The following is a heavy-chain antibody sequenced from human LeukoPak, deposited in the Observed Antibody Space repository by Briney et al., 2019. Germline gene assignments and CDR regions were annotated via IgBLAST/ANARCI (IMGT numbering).Heavy chain of an antibody. V-gene: IGHV3-30-3*01. Sequence: GGSLRLSCAASGFSFSDYTMHWVRQAPGKGLEWAAVISYDGGTKYYADSVKGRFTISRDNSKNTLYLQMNSLRPEDTAVYYCARDPVRGIPDYLDCWGQGTLVTVSS. D-gene: IGHD2-21*01. J-gene: IGHJ4*02. CDR3: ARDPVRGIPDYLDC. CDR1: GFSFSDYT. CDR2: ISYDGGTK.